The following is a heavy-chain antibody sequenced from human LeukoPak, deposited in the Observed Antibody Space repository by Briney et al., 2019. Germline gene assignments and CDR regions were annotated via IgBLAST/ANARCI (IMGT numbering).Heavy chain of an antibody. CDR2: IRDYNGNT. D-gene: IGHD6-13*01. CDR3: ARVPFGGSSSWYDGWFDP. CDR1: GYTFTSYG. V-gene: IGHV1-18*04. J-gene: IGHJ5*02. Sequence: ASVKVSCKASGYTFTSYGISWVRQAPGQGLEWMGWIRDYNGNTNYAQKLQGRVTMTTDTSTSTAYMELRSLRSDDTAVYYCARVPFGGSSSWYDGWFDPWGQGTLVTVSS.